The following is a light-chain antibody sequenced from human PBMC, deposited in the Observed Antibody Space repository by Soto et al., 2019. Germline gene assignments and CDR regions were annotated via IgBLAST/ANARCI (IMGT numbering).Light chain of an antibody. Sequence: EIVLTQSPGTLSLSPGERATLSCRASQSLADNHLAWYQQKPGQAPRLLIYDTSSRATGVPDRFSGSGSGTDFTLPIRRLGAGDFAVYYCQKGGYSFGGGTKVEI. V-gene: IGKV3-20*01. CDR2: DTS. CDR3: QKGGYS. CDR1: QSLADNH. J-gene: IGKJ4*01.